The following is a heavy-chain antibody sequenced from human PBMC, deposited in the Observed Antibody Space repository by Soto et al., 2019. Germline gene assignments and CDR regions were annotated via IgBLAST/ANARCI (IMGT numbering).Heavy chain of an antibody. V-gene: IGHV4-61*01. CDR3: ARGRSDSAGSSFGRRMDV. J-gene: IGHJ6*02. CDR2: TFVTGAT. CDR1: GEALGSGQSY. D-gene: IGHD3-10*01. Sequence: QVQLQESGPGLVKSSETLSLICFVSGEALGSGQSYWNWIRQAPGKALEWIGQTFVTGATKYSASLKSRVPMSVDTSKSQSSLTLTSVTAADSATYFCARGRSDSAGSSFGRRMDVWGQGTTVTVSS.